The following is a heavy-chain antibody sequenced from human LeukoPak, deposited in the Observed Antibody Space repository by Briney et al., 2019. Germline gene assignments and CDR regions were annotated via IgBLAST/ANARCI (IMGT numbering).Heavy chain of an antibody. V-gene: IGHV1-18*01. D-gene: IGHD4/OR15-4a*01. CDR2: ISAYNGNT. J-gene: IGHJ4*02. CDR3: ARDTGGSPYGDFHY. Sequence: ASVKVSRKASGYTFSSYGVSWVRQAPGQGLEWMGWISAYNGNTNYAQKFQGRVTLTTDTSTSTAYMEVGSLRSDDTAVYYCARDTGGSPYGDFHYWGQGTLVTVSS. CDR1: GYTFSSYG.